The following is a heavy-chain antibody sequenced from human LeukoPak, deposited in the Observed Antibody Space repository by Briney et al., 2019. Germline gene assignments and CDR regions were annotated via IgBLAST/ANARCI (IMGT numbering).Heavy chain of an antibody. V-gene: IGHV4-34*01. D-gene: IGHD3-16*02. Sequence: SETLSLTCAVYGGSLSGYYWSWIRQPPGKGLEWIGEINHSGSTNYNPSLKSRVTISVDTSKNQFSLKLSSVTAADTAVYYCARGHYDYIWGSYRHADPGGLDYWGQGTLVTVSS. CDR3: ARGHYDYIWGSYRHADPGGLDY. CDR2: INHSGST. CDR1: GGSLSGYY. J-gene: IGHJ4*02.